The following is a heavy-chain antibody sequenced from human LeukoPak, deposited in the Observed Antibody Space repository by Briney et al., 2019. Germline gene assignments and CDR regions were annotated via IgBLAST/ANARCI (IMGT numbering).Heavy chain of an antibody. J-gene: IGHJ4*02. Sequence: GGSLRLSCAASGFPFSSYGMHWVRQAPGKGLEWVAFIRYDGSNKYYADSVKGRFTISRDNSKNTLYLQMNSLRAEDTAVYYCAKDPPTIPTYYFDYWGQGTLVTVSS. CDR3: AKDPPTIPTYYFDY. CDR2: IRYDGSNK. CDR1: GFPFSSYG. D-gene: IGHD3-9*01. V-gene: IGHV3-30*02.